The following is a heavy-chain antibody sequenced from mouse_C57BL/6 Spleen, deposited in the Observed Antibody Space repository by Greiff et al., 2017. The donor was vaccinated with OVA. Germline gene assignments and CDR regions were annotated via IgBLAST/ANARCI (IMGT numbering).Heavy chain of an antibody. D-gene: IGHD2-3*01. J-gene: IGHJ2*01. Sequence: EVQLQQSGPGLVKPSQSLSLTCSVTGYSITSGYYWNWIRQFPGNKLEWMGYISYDGSNNYNPSLKNRISITRDTSKNQFFLKLNSVTTEDTATYYCAREDDGYYGYWGQGTTLTVSS. CDR3: AREDDGYYGY. V-gene: IGHV3-6*01. CDR1: GYSITSGYY. CDR2: ISYDGSN.